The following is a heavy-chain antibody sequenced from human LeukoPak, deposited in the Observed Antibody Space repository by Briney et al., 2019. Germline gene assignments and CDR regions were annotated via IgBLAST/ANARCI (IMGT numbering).Heavy chain of an antibody. CDR2: IKGDGNEK. V-gene: IGHV3-7*01. D-gene: IGHD3-10*01. J-gene: IGHJ5*01. CDR3: AKEGAYPIITYDS. Sequence: QPGGSLRLSCAASGFSFSRYWMNWVRQAPGKGLEWVSNIKGDGNEKNYVDSVKGRFSISRDNARNSLYLQMDSLRAEDTAAYYCAKEGAYPIITYDSWGQGALVSVSS. CDR1: GFSFSRYW.